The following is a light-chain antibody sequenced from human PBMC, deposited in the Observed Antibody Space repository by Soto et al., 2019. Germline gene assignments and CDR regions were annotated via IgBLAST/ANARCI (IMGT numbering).Light chain of an antibody. J-gene: IGKJ1*01. V-gene: IGKV3-20*01. CDR1: QSVSNSF. CDR3: HQYGSSPAT. Sequence: IVLTQSPGTLSLSPGESATLSCRASQSVSNSFLAWYQQAPGQAPRLRIYVASSRATGIPDRFSGSGSGTDFTLTISRLEPEDFAVYFCHQYGSSPATFGQGTKVEIK. CDR2: VAS.